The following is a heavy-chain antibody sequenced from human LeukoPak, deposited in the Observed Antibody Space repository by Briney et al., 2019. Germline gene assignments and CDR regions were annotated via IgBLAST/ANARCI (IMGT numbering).Heavy chain of an antibody. CDR1: GFTFSDYY. J-gene: IGHJ4*02. V-gene: IGHV3-11*06. D-gene: IGHD5-24*01. CDR3: ARADMATISFDY. Sequence: PGGSLRLSCAPSGFTFSDYYMSWIRQAPGKGLEWVSSISSSSSYIYYADSVKGRFTISRDNAKNSLYLQMNSLRAEDTAVYYCARADMATISFDYWGQGTLVTVSS. CDR2: ISSSSSYI.